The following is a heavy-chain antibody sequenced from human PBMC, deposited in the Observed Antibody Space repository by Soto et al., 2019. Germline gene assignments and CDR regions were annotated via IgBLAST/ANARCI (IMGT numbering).Heavy chain of an antibody. CDR3: ARESEDLTSNFDY. V-gene: IGHV3-21*06. Sequence: GGSLRLSRASSGFTFSRYSMNWVRQAPGKGLEWVSSISSTTNYIYYGDSMKGRFTISRDNAKNSLYLEMNSLRAEDTAVYYCARESEDLTSNFDYWGQGTLVTVSS. CDR2: ISSTTNYI. CDR1: GFTFSRYS. J-gene: IGHJ4*02.